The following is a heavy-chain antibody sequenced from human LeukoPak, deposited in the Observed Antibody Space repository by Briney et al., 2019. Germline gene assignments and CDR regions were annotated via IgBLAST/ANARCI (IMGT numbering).Heavy chain of an antibody. V-gene: IGHV1-3*04. J-gene: IGHJ6*02. CDR1: GYTFTSYA. Sequence: ASVKVSCKASGYTFTSYAVHWVRQAPGQRLEWMGWVTTGNGNTMYSQKFQGRVTFTRDTSASTAYMDLRGLRSEDTAVYYCASYGCSSTSCYERGYYYYYYGMDVWGQGTTVTVSS. CDR3: ASYGCSSTSCYERGYYYYYYGMDV. D-gene: IGHD2-2*01. CDR2: VTTGNGNT.